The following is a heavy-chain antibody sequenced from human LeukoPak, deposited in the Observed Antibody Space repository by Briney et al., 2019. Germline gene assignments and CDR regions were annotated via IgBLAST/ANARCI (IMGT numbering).Heavy chain of an antibody. CDR2: ISAYNGNT. Sequence: ASVKVSCKASGYTFTSYGISWVRQAPGQGLEWMGWISAYNGNTNYAQKLQGRVTMTTDTSTSTAYMELRSLRSDDTAVYYCARDPAGYGDHSRASYYGMDVWGQGTTVTVS. V-gene: IGHV1-18*01. D-gene: IGHD4-17*01. J-gene: IGHJ6*02. CDR1: GYTFTSYG. CDR3: ARDPAGYGDHSRASYYGMDV.